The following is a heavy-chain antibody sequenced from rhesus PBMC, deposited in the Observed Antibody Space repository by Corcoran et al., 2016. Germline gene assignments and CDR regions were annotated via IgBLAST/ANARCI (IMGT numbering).Heavy chain of an antibody. CDR3: ARGDTMTY. Sequence: QVQLQESGPGLVKPSETLSPPCAVSGYSISSGYGWSWLRQPPGKGLEWFGYIGGSSGSTNYNPSLKSRVTISKDTSKNQFSLKLSSVTAADTAVYYCARGDTMTYWGQGVLVTVSS. D-gene: IGHD5-24*01. V-gene: IGHV4-127*01. CDR1: GYSISSGYG. CDR2: IGGSSGST. J-gene: IGHJ4*01.